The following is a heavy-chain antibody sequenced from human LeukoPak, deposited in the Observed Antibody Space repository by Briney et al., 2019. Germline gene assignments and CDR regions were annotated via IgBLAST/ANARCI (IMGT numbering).Heavy chain of an antibody. CDR1: GYTFTGYY. J-gene: IGHJ4*02. V-gene: IGHV1-2*02. Sequence: ASVKVSCKASGYTFTGYYMHWVRQAPGQGLEWMGWINPNSGGTNYAQRFQGRVTMTRATSISTAYMELSSLRSEDTAVYYCARKGASDYWGQGTLVTVSS. CDR3: ARKGASDY. CDR2: INPNSGGT.